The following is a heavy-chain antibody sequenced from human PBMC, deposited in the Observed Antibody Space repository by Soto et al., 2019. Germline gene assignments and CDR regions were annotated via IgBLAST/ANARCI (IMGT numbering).Heavy chain of an antibody. D-gene: IGHD4-17*01. J-gene: IGHJ4*02. Sequence: WWCXGLCCVFCGVIFINKGIHVFRHTPGKGLEWVAFMSYDGSDTFYADSVKGRFTISRDNSKNTLFLKMSNLRAEDTAMYYCKIVTVAHSDLDNRGQRPLVTVYS. CDR1: GVIFINKG. V-gene: IGHV3-30*03. CDR2: MSYDGSDT. CDR3: KIVTVAHSDLDN.